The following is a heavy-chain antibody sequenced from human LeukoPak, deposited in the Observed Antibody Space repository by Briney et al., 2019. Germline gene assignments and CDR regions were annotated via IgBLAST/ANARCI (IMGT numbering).Heavy chain of an antibody. Sequence: SETLSLTCTVSGGSISGYYWSWIRQPPGKGLEWIGYIYYSGSTNYNPSLESRVTISVDTSNNQFSLKLSSVTAADTAVYYCARAKSPEWFDPWGQRTLVTVSS. J-gene: IGHJ5*02. V-gene: IGHV4-59*08. CDR3: ARAKSPEWFDP. CDR1: GGSISGYY. D-gene: IGHD1-14*01. CDR2: IYYSGST.